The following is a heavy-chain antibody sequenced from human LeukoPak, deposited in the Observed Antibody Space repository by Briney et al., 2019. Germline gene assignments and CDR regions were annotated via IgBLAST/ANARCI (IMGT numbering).Heavy chain of an antibody. CDR1: GYTFTGYY. CDR2: INPNSGGT. D-gene: IGHD5-18*01. V-gene: IGHV1-2*02. Sequence: ASVKVSCKASGYTFTGYYMHWVRQAPGQGLEWMGWINPNSGGTNYAQKFQGRVTMTRDTSISTAYMELSRLRSDDTAVYYCARDLQLWFARGPRNWFDPWGQGTLVTVSS. J-gene: IGHJ5*02. CDR3: ARDLQLWFARGPRNWFDP.